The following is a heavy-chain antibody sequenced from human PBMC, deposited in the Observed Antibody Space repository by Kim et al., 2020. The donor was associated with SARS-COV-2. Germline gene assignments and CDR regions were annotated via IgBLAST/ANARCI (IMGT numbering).Heavy chain of an antibody. D-gene: IGHD5-12*01. CDR1: GGSFSGYY. Sequence: SETLSLTCAVYGGSFSGYYWSWIRQPPGKGLEWIGEINHSGSTNYNPSLKSRVTISVDTSKNQFSLKLSSVTAADTAVYYCARGASSGYDDWGQGTLVTVSS. CDR2: INHSGST. V-gene: IGHV4-34*01. CDR3: ARGASSGYDD. J-gene: IGHJ4*02.